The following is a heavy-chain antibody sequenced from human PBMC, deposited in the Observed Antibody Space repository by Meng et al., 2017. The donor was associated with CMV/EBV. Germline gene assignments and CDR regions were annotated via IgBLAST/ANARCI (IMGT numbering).Heavy chain of an antibody. Sequence: QVRLVPAAAEVKTPGSSVKGSCKTSGGTFSTFAISWVRQAPGEGLEWMGGIIPVFETANYAERFQDRVTITADDSTTTAYMELSSLRADDTALYFCARGGDSWYSDYWGQGTLVTVSS. CDR2: IIPVFETA. V-gene: IGHV1-69*12. CDR3: ARGGDSWYSDY. J-gene: IGHJ4*02. D-gene: IGHD1-26*01. CDR1: GGTFSTFA.